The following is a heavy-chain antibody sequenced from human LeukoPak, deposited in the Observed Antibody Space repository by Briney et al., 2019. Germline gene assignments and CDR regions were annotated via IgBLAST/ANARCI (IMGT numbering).Heavy chain of an antibody. Sequence: PGGSLRLSCAASGFTFSNYAVTWVRQAPGKGLEWVSGINGRGSTTYYADSVKGRFTISRDNSKNTLYLQMNSLRVEDTAVYYCARAGFGDTIVDFWGQGTLVTVSS. J-gene: IGHJ4*02. CDR1: GFTFSNYA. CDR2: INGRGSTT. D-gene: IGHD2-21*01. CDR3: ARAGFGDTIVDF. V-gene: IGHV3-23*01.